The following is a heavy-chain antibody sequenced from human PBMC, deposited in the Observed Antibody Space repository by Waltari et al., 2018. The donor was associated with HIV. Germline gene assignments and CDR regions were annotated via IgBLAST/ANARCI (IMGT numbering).Heavy chain of an antibody. CDR2: IDTKRGDT. V-gene: IGHV1-2*02. CDR3: ARGDCTSNTCYKEYPDS. CDR1: GYTFSDYY. J-gene: IGHJ4*02. Sequence: QVQLMQFGAAMKKPGASVKVSCKASGYTFSDYYIHWIRQAPGQGLQGMGGIDTKRGDTEYAQKVQGRGTMTRDTSISVAYLNITTQQSGDTAVYYCARGDCTSNTCYKEYPDSWGPGSLVTVSS. D-gene: IGHD2-2*02.